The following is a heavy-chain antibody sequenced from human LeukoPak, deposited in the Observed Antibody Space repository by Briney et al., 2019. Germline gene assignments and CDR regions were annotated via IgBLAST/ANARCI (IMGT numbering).Heavy chain of an antibody. V-gene: IGHV3-48*01. Sequence: GGSLRLSCAASGFTFRKYWMAWVRQAPGKGLEWVSYISSSSTTIYNADSVKGRFTISRDNAKNSLYLQMNGLRAEDTAVYYCARDWYYYGSGSLGEKYYYGMDVWGQGTTVTVSS. CDR2: ISSSSTTI. J-gene: IGHJ6*02. CDR1: GFTFRKYW. CDR3: ARDWYYYGSGSLGEKYYYGMDV. D-gene: IGHD3-10*01.